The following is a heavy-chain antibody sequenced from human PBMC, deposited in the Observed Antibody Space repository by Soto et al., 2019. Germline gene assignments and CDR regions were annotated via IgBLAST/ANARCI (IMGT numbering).Heavy chain of an antibody. CDR3: ARVGPNLAASIDY. CDR2: IYYSGST. J-gene: IGHJ4*02. Sequence: SETLSLTCTVSGGSISSYYWSWIRQPPGKGLEWIGYIYYSGSTNYNPSLKSRVTISVDTSKNQFSLKLSSVTAADTAVYYCARVGPNLAASIDYWGQGTLVTVS. D-gene: IGHD2-15*01. CDR1: GGSISSYY. V-gene: IGHV4-59*12.